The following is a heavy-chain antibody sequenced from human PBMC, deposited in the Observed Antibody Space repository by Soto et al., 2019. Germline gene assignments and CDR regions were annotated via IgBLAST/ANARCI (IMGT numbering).Heavy chain of an antibody. Sequence: QVQLVQSGAEVKKPGASVKVSCKASGYTFTSYAMHWVRQAPGQRLEWMGWINAGNGNTKYSQKFQGRGTITRDTSASTAYMELSSLRSEDTAVYYCSRDRGIAAAGNLSYLGQGTLVTVSS. V-gene: IGHV1-3*01. CDR3: SRDRGIAAAGNLSY. D-gene: IGHD6-13*01. CDR1: GYTFTSYA. CDR2: INAGNGNT. J-gene: IGHJ4*02.